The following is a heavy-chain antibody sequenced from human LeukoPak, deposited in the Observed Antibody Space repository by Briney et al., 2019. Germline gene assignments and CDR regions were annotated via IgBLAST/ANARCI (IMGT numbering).Heavy chain of an antibody. D-gene: IGHD5-18*01. CDR3: ARAGGYSRALQY. CDR1: GFTFSSYS. J-gene: IGHJ1*01. CDR2: ISSSSYI. Sequence: PGGSLRLSCAASGFTFSSYSMNWVRQAPGKGLEWVSSISSSSYIYYADSVKGRFTISRDNAKNSLYLQMNSLRAEDTAVYYCARAGGYSRALQYWGQGTPVTVSS. V-gene: IGHV3-21*01.